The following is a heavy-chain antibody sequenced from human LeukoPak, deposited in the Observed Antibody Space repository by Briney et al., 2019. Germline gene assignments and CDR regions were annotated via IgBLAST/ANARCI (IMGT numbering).Heavy chain of an antibody. CDR2: INPNSGGT. V-gene: IGHV1-2*02. J-gene: IGHJ4*02. CDR1: GYTFTGYY. D-gene: IGHD4-17*01. CDR3: ARGARRYGDYVGVFDY. Sequence: GASVKVSCKASGYTFTGYYMHWVRQAPGQGLEWMRWINPNSGGTNYAQKFQGRVTMTRDTSISTAYMELSRLRSDDTAVYYCARGARRYGDYVGVFDYWGQGTLVTVSS.